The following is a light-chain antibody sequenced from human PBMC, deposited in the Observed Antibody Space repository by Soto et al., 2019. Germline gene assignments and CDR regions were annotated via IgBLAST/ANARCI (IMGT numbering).Light chain of an antibody. J-gene: IGKJ5*01. CDR1: HTANNNY. V-gene: IGKV3-20*01. CDR2: GAS. Sequence: VLTQSPGTLSLSPGEGAILSSMASHTANNNYSAWCQPKPGQAPSLLIYGASRRATGIPDRFSGSASGTDFTLTISRLEPEDFAVYFCQQYSDLPMTFGQGTRLEIK. CDR3: QQYSDLPMT.